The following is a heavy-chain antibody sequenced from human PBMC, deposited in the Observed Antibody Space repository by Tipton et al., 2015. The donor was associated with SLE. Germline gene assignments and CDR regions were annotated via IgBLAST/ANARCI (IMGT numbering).Heavy chain of an antibody. CDR2: IYTSGST. D-gene: IGHD1-26*01. CDR1: GGSISSYY. CDR3: AGDPKTEPLDAFDI. Sequence: TLSLTCTVSGGSISSYYWSWIRQPAGKGLEWIRRIYTSGSTNYNPSLKSRVTMSVDTSKNQFSLKLSSVTAADTAVYYCAGDPKTEPLDAFDIWGQGTMATVSS. V-gene: IGHV4-4*07. J-gene: IGHJ3*02.